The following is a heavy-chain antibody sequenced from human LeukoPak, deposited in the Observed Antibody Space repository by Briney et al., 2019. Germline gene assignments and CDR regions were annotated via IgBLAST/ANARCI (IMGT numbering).Heavy chain of an antibody. D-gene: IGHD3-9*01. CDR1: GGSISSYY. CDR2: IYYSGST. V-gene: IGHV4-59*01. J-gene: IGHJ3*02. CDR3: ARGYYDILTGYWPHAFDI. Sequence: SETLSLTCTVSGGSISSYYWSWIRQPPGKGLEWIGYIYYSGSTNYNPSLKSRVTISVDTSKNQFSLKLSSVTAADTAVYYCARGYYDILTGYWPHAFDIWGQGTMVTVSS.